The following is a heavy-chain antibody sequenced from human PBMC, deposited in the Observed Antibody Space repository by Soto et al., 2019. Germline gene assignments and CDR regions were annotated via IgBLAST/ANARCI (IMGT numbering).Heavy chain of an antibody. CDR2: ISGSGGST. J-gene: IGHJ5*02. CDR1: GFTFSSYA. V-gene: IGHV3-23*01. D-gene: IGHD3-22*01. Sequence: GGSLRISCAASGFTFSSYAMSWVRQAPGEGLEWVSAISGSGGSTYYADSVEGRFTISRDNSKNTLYLQMNSLRAEDTAVYYCAKRVGIYYDSSGHSNCSDPSCPGTLLTVS. CDR3: AKRVGIYYDSSGHSNCSDP.